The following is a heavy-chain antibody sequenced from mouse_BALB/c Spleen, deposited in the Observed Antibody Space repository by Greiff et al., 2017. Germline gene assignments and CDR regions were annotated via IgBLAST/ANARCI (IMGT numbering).Heavy chain of an antibody. CDR3: ATGTDYFDY. Sequence: DVKLVESGGGLVKPGGSLKLSCAASGFTFSDYYMYWVRQTPEKRLEWVATISDGGSYTYYPDSVKGRFTISRDNAKNNLYLQMSSLKSEDTAMYYCATGTDYFDYWGQGTTLTVSS. CDR1: GFTFSDYY. V-gene: IGHV5-4*02. J-gene: IGHJ2*01. D-gene: IGHD4-1*01. CDR2: ISDGGSYT.